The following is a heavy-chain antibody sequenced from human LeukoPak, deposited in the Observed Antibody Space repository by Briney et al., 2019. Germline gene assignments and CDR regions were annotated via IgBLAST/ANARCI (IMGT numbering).Heavy chain of an antibody. CDR2: IRSKADGGTT. D-gene: IGHD6-13*01. V-gene: IGHV3-49*04. J-gene: IGHJ4*02. CDR3: SRDLSWSFDY. CDR1: GFTFSSFA. Sequence: GGSLRLSCAASGFTFSSFAMHWVRQAPGKGLEWVGFIRSKADGGTTEYAASVEGRFSISRDDSKSTAYQQMNSPKTGDTAVYYCSRDLSWSFDYGGQGILVTVSS.